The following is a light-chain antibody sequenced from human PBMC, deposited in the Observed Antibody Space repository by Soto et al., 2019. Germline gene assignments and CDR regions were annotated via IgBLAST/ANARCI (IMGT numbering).Light chain of an antibody. CDR2: GNS. CDR1: SSNIGAGYD. V-gene: IGLV1-40*01. J-gene: IGLJ2*01. CDR3: QSYDSSLSGRGVI. Sequence: QSVLTQPPSVSGAPGQRVTISCTGSSSNIGAGYDVHWYQQLPGTAPKLLIYGNSNRPSGVPDRFSGSKSGTSASLATTGLQAEDEADYYCQSYDSSLSGRGVIFGGGTKVTVL.